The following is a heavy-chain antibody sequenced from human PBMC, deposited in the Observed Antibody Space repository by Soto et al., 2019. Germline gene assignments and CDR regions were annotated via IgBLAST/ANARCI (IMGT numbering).Heavy chain of an antibody. V-gene: IGHV4-4*02. CDR1: GGSISSSNW. J-gene: IGHJ4*02. Sequence: QVQLQESGPGLVKPSGTLSLTCAVSGGSISSSNWWSWVRQPPGKGLEYIGEIYQSGSTNYNPSLMIRGTMSLDEPKTQFPLKLTSVTAADTAVYYCAGGEYTAYYFGYWGQGTLVTVSS. CDR2: IYQSGST. CDR3: AGGEYTAYYFGY. D-gene: IGHD3-10*01.